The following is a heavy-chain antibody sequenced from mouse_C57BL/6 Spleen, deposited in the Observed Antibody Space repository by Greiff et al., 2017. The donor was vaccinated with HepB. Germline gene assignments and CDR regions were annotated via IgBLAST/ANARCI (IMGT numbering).Heavy chain of an antibody. Sequence: QVQLQQPGAELVMPGASVKLSCKASGYTFTSYWMHWVKQRPGQGLEWIGEIDPSDSYTNYNQKFKGKSTLTVDKSSSTAYMQLSSLTSEDSAVYYCARSPPIYYDYDGGPPWFAYWGQGTLVTVSA. CDR2: IDPSDSYT. J-gene: IGHJ3*01. CDR1: GYTFTSYW. V-gene: IGHV1-69*01. D-gene: IGHD2-4*01. CDR3: ARSPPIYYDYDGGPPWFAY.